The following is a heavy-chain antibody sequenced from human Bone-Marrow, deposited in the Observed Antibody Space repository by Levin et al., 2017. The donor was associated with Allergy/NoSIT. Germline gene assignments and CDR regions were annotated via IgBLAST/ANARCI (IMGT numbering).Heavy chain of an antibody. V-gene: IGHV1-69*08. CDR2: IIPITDAT. D-gene: IGHD5-18*01. CDR3: ARDLGYAYGLLGY. Sequence: SVKVSCKTSGGSFSDYTFSWVRQAPGEGLEWMGRIIPITDATTYAQKFQGRVTITADESTRTTYMELSSLTSEDTAVYYCARDLGYAYGLLGYWGQGTLVSVSS. J-gene: IGHJ4*02. CDR1: GGSFSDYT.